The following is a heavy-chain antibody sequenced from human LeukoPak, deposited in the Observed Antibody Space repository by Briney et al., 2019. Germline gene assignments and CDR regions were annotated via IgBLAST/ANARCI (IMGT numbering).Heavy chain of an antibody. CDR1: GFSFTNAG. CDR3: ARISSDSISYYDH. J-gene: IGHJ4*02. V-gene: IGHV3-30*03. Sequence: PGGSLRLSCAASGFSFTNAGMHWVRQAPGKGLEWVAVITYEGSEIHYADSVRGRFTISRDISKNTLHLQMNSLRAEDTAVYYCARISSDSISYYDHWGQGTLVTVSS. CDR2: ITYEGSEI. D-gene: IGHD3-22*01.